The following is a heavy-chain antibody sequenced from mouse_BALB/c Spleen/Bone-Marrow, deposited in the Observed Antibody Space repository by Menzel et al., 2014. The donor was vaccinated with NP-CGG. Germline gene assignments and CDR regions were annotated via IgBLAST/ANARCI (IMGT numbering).Heavy chain of an antibody. CDR2: IYPYNGGT. Sequence: EVQLQQSGPELVKPGASVKISCKASGYTFTDYNMHWVKQSHGKSLEWIGYIYPYNGGTGYNQKFKSKATLTVDNSSSTAYMELRSLASEDSAVYYCGRGGDRYEDWFAYWGQGTLVTVSA. J-gene: IGHJ3*01. D-gene: IGHD2-14*01. CDR3: GRGGDRYEDWFAY. V-gene: IGHV1S29*02. CDR1: GYTFTDYN.